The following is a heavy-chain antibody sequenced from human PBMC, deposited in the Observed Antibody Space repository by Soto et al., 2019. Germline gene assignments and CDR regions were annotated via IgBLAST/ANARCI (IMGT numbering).Heavy chain of an antibody. Sequence: QVQLVQSGAEVKKPGASVKVSCKASGYTFTSHGISWVRQAPGQGLEWMGWISANYGNTNYAEKFQGRVTMTTDISTSTAYMELRSLRSDDTAVYYCAREGDCSSTTCYRADYYYYGMDVWGRGTTVTVSS. J-gene: IGHJ6*02. CDR2: ISANYGNT. CDR3: AREGDCSSTTCYRADYYYYGMDV. CDR1: GYTFTSHG. D-gene: IGHD2-2*02. V-gene: IGHV1-18*04.